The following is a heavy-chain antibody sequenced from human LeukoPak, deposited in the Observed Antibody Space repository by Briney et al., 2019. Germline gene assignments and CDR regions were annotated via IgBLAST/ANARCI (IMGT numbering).Heavy chain of an antibody. CDR3: AKGSASARPYYFDY. V-gene: IGHV3-23*01. CDR1: GFTFSFYA. J-gene: IGHJ4*02. D-gene: IGHD2-21*01. CDR2: ITDSGGIT. Sequence: GGSLRLSCAGSGFTFSFYAMSWVCEAPGKGLEWVSAITDSGGITYHADSVKGRFTISRDNSKNTLYLQMNSLRAEDTAVYFCAKGSASARPYYFDYWGQGTLVTVSS.